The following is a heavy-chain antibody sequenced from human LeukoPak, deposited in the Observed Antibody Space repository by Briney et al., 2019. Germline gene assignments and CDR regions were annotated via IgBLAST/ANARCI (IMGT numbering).Heavy chain of an antibody. CDR1: AGSLSSSS. J-gene: IGHJ6*03. Sequence: PSETLSLTCTVSAGSLSSSSYYWGWIRQAPGKGLEWVSSISSSSSYIYYADSVKGRFTISRDNAKNSLYLQMNSLRAEDTAVYYCARGGSDYDILTGYYYYYYYMDVWGKGTTVTVSS. D-gene: IGHD3-9*01. CDR2: ISSSSSYI. CDR3: ARGGSDYDILTGYYYYYYYMDV. V-gene: IGHV3-21*01.